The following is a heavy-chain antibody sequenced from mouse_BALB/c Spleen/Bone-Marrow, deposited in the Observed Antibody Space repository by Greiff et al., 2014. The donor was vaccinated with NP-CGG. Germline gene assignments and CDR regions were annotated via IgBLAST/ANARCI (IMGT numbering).Heavy chain of an antibody. CDR2: IDPYNGVT. Sequence: VQLQQSGPELVKPGASVKVSCKASGYAFTSYNMYWVKQSHGKSLEWIGYIDPYNGVTSYNQKFKGKATLTVDKSSSTAYMHLNSLTSEDSAVYYCAGEDGNYWYFDVWGAGTTVTVSS. D-gene: IGHD2-1*01. CDR1: GYAFTSYN. V-gene: IGHV1S135*01. J-gene: IGHJ1*01. CDR3: AGEDGNYWYFDV.